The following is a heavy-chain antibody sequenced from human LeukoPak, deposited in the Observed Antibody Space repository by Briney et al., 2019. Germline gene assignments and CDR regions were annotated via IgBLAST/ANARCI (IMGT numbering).Heavy chain of an antibody. J-gene: IGHJ6*04. CDR2: IIPIFGTA. V-gene: IGHV1-69*06. D-gene: IGHD4-17*01. CDR1: GGTFSSYA. CDR3: ARAPWVTTIYYYGMDV. Sequence: SVKVSCKASGGTFSSYAISWVRQAPGQGLEWMGGIIPIFGTANYAQKFQGRVTITADKSTSTAYMELSSLRSEDTAVYYCARAPWVTTIYYYGMDVWGKGTTVTVSS.